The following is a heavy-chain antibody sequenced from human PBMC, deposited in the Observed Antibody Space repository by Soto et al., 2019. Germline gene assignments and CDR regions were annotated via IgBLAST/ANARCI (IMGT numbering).Heavy chain of an antibody. J-gene: IGHJ4*02. D-gene: IGHD5-18*01. V-gene: IGHV1-2*02. Sequence: ASVKVSCKVSGYTFTGYYMHWVRQAPGQGLEWMGWINPNSGGTNYAQKFQGRVTMTRDTSISTAYMELSRLRSDDTAVYYCARGIQLWRYFDYWGQGTLVTVSS. CDR3: ARGIQLWRYFDY. CDR2: INPNSGGT. CDR1: GYTFTGYY.